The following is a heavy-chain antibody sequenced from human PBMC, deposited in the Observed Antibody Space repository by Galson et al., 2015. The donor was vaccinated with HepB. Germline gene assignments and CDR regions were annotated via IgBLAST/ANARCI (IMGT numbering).Heavy chain of an antibody. Sequence: SVKVSCKASGGTFSSYAISWVRQAPGQGLEWMGGIIPIFGTANYAQKFQGRVTITADESTSTAYMELSSLRSEDTAVYYCARGVSSSGWYLKRGDYYDYGMDVWGQGTTVTVSS. V-gene: IGHV1-69*13. CDR1: GGTFSSYA. J-gene: IGHJ6*02. CDR2: IIPIFGTA. CDR3: ARGVSSSGWYLKRGDYYDYGMDV. D-gene: IGHD6-19*01.